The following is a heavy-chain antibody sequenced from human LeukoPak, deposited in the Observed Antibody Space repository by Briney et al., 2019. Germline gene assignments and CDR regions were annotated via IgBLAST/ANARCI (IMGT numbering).Heavy chain of an antibody. V-gene: IGHV3-21*01. CDR2: ISSSSSYI. Sequence: GGSLRLSCAASGFTFSSYWMHWVRQAPGKGLEWVSSISSSSSYIYYADSVKGRFTISRDNAKNSLYLQMNSLRAEDTAVYYCARGVTVVVPAAMVDYWGQRTLVTVSS. CDR1: GFTFSSYW. CDR3: ARGVTVVVPAAMVDY. J-gene: IGHJ4*02. D-gene: IGHD2-2*01.